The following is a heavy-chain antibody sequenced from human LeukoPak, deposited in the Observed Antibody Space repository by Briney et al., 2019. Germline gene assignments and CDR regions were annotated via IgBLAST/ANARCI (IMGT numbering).Heavy chain of an antibody. V-gene: IGHV3-33*06. Sequence: PGGSLRLSCAASGFTFSNYGMYWVRQAPGKGLEGVATIWYDGSNKYYADSVKGRFTISRDNPKSTLYLQMNSLRAEDTAIYYCAKNTVAMTTVTTYFDYWGQGTLVTVSS. CDR1: GFTFSNYG. CDR2: IWYDGSNK. CDR3: AKNTVAMTTVTTYFDY. J-gene: IGHJ4*02. D-gene: IGHD4-17*01.